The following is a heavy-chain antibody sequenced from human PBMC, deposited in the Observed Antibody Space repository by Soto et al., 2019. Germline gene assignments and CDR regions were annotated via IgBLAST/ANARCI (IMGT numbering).Heavy chain of an antibody. J-gene: IGHJ6*02. CDR2: IIPIFGTA. CDR3: ARGLGEWSQDFSHLTYYGMDV. CDR1: GGTFSSYA. V-gene: IGHV1-69*01. D-gene: IGHD2-8*01. Sequence: QVQLVQSGAEVKKPGSSVKISCKASGGTFSSYAISWVRQAPGQGLEWMGGIIPIFGTANYAQKFQGRVTITADESTSTAYMELSSLRSEDKVVYYCARGLGEWSQDFSHLTYYGMDVWGQGTTVSVSS.